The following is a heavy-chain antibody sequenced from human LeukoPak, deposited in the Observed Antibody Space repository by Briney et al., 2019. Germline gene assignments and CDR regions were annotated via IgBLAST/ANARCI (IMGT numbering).Heavy chain of an antibody. V-gene: IGHV1-18*01. Sequence: ASVKVSCKASGYTFTSYGISWVRQAPGQELEWMGWISAYNGDTNYAQKLQGRVTMTTDTSTSTAYMELRSLRSDDTAVYYCARVQGGIFGVVIIHGGWFDPWGQGTLVTVSS. CDR2: ISAYNGDT. J-gene: IGHJ5*02. CDR1: GYTFTSYG. D-gene: IGHD3-3*01. CDR3: ARVQGGIFGVVIIHGGWFDP.